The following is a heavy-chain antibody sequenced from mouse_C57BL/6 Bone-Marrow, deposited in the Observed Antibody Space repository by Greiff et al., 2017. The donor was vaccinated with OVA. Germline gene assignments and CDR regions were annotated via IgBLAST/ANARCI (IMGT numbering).Heavy chain of an antibody. CDR2: IYWDDDK. V-gene: IGHV8-12*01. CDR3: ARSSHYYGSSYYAMDY. Sequence: QVQLKESGPGILQSSQTLSLTCSFSGFSLSTSGMGVSWIRQPSGKGLEWLAHIYWDDDKRYNPSLKSRLTISKDTSRNQVFLKITSVDTADTATYYCARSSHYYGSSYYAMDYWGQGTSVTVSS. D-gene: IGHD1-1*01. CDR1: GFSLSTSGMG. J-gene: IGHJ4*01.